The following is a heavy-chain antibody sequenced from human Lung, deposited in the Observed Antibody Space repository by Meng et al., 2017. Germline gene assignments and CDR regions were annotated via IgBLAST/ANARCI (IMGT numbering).Heavy chain of an antibody. D-gene: IGHD3-10*01. V-gene: IGHV1-18*01. CDR1: DYTFTGYG. J-gene: IGHJ4*02. Sequence: QVQLLQSGAEGKQPGASFKVSCKASDYTFTGYGVCWVRQVPGQGLAWMAWLGAHPGDTSFAPKFLGRVTVTADTATATAYMELRSLRSDDTAVYYCARGTPGRSYCDYWGLGTLVTVSS. CDR3: ARGTPGRSYCDY. CDR2: LGAHPGDT.